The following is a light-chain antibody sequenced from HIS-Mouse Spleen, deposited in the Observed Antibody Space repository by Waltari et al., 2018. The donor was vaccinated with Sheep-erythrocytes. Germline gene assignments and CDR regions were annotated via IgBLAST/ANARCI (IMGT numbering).Light chain of an antibody. J-gene: IGLJ2*01. CDR1: KLGDKY. CDR2: TDS. CDR3: QAWDSSTVV. Sequence: SYELTQPPSVSVSPGQTASITCSGDKLGDKYACWYQQKPGQSPVLVIYTDSKRPSGIPGRFSGSNSWHTATLTISGTQAMDEADYYCQAWDSSTVVFGGGTKLTVL. V-gene: IGLV3-1*01.